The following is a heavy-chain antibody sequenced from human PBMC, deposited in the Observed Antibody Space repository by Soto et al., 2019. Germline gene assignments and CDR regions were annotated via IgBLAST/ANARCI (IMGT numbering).Heavy chain of an antibody. CDR2: IYYSGST. D-gene: IGHD4-4*01. CDR3: ARALPLTTVPDYFDY. V-gene: IGHV4-31*03. J-gene: IGHJ4*02. CDR1: GGSISSGGYY. Sequence: PSETLSLTCTVSGGSISSGGYYWSWIRQHPGKGLEWIGYIYYSGSTYYNPSLKSRVTISVDTSKNQFSLKLSSVTAADTAVYYCARALPLTTVPDYFDYWGQGTLVTVSS.